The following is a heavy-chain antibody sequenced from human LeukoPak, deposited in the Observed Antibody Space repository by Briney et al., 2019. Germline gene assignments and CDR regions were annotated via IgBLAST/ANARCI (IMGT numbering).Heavy chain of an antibody. D-gene: IGHD6-13*01. Sequence: GESLKISCKGSGYSFTSYSIAWVRQLPGKGLEWMGVIYTGDSDTRYSPSFQGQVTISADKSITTAYLQWSSLKASDTAIYYCARRGYTSSWSDWGQGTLVTVSS. CDR1: GYSFTSYS. CDR2: IYTGDSDT. CDR3: ARRGYTSSWSD. V-gene: IGHV5-51*01. J-gene: IGHJ4*02.